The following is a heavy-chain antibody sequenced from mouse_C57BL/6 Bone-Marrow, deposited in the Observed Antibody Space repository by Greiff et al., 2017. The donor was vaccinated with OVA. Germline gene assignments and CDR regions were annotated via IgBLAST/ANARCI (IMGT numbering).Heavy chain of an antibody. CDR2: IHPNSGST. D-gene: IGHD2-1*01. J-gene: IGHJ3*01. CDR3: ARGVYFPFAY. CDR1: GYTFTSYW. Sequence: QVHVKQSGAELVKPGASVKLSCKASGYTFTSYWMHWVKQRPGQGLEWIGMIHPNSGSTNYNEKFKSKATLTVDKSSSTAYMQLSSLTSEDSAVYYCARGVYFPFAYWGQGTLVTVSA. V-gene: IGHV1-64*01.